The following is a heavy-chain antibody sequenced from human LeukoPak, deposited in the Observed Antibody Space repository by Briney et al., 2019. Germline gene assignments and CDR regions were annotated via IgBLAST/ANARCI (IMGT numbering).Heavy chain of an antibody. CDR3: VREDTPATANY. Sequence: LRLSXAXSGXNFANHAMSWVRQTPGKGLEWVSAISGGGDITYYADSVTGRFTISRDNSKDTLFLQMHSLRPGDTAVYYCVREDTPATANYWGQGTLVTISS. J-gene: IGHJ4*02. D-gene: IGHD2-21*02. CDR1: GXNFANHA. V-gene: IGHV3-23*01. CDR2: ISGGGDIT.